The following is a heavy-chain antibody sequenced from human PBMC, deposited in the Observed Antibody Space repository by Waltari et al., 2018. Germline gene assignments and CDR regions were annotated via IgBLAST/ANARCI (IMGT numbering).Heavy chain of an antibody. CDR3: ATGPIVVVTARYDY. CDR2: SESEEGET. J-gene: IGHJ4*02. CDR1: GYTLTELS. V-gene: IGHV1-24*01. D-gene: IGHD2-21*02. Sequence: QVQLVQSGAEVKKPGASVKVSCKVSGYTLTELSMHWVRQAPVKGLEWMGESESEEGETIYQQKFHGRVTMTEDTSTDTAYMELSSLRSEDTAVYYCATGPIVVVTARYDYWGQGTLVTVSS.